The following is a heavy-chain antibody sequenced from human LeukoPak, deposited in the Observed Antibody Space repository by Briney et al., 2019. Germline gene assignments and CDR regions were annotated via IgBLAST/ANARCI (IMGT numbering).Heavy chain of an antibody. CDR3: AGPAGWLERIFDY. J-gene: IGHJ4*02. Sequence: PGGSLRLSCAASGFTFSSYGMHWVRQAPGKGLEWIAYISRSGGAIYYSDSVLGRFTISKDNAKNSLYLQMNSLRAEDTGVYYCAGPAGWLERIFDYWGQGTLVTVSS. V-gene: IGHV3-48*04. D-gene: IGHD1-1*01. CDR2: ISRSGGAI. CDR1: GFTFSSYG.